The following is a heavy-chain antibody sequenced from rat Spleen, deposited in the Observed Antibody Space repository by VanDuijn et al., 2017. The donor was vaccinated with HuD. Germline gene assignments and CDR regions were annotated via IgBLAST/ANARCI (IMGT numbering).Heavy chain of an antibody. D-gene: IGHD5-1*01. CDR2: ISYDGSST. CDR1: GFTFSNYD. CDR3: TTVANWDPFAY. J-gene: IGHJ3*01. Sequence: EVQLVESGGGLVQPGRSMKLSCAASGFTFSNYDMAWVRQAPTKGLEWVASISYDGSSTYYRDSVKGRFTISRDNAKSTLYLQMDSLRSEDTATYYCTTVANWDPFAYWGQGTLVTVSS. V-gene: IGHV5-20*01.